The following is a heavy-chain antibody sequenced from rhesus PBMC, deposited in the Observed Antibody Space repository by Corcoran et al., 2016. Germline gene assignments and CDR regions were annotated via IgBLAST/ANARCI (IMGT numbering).Heavy chain of an antibody. J-gene: IGHJ4*01. CDR3: ASNSGSYYYGY. D-gene: IGHD3-16*01. Sequence: EVQLVESGGGLVQPGGSLRLSCAASGFTFSDHYMDWVRQAPGKGLEWVSSISSGNGITTLYPDSVKGRFTISRDNAKNTVYLQMNSLRAEDTAVYYCASNSGSYYYGYWGQGVLVTVSS. CDR1: GFTFSDHY. V-gene: IGHV3-110*02. CDR2: ISSGNGITT.